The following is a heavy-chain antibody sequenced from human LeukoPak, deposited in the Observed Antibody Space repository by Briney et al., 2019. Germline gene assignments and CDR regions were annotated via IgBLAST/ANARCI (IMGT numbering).Heavy chain of an antibody. CDR1: GNTFTAYY. Sequence: ASVKVSCKASGNTFTAYYMHWVRQAPGQGLEWMGRISPNGGTNYAQNFQGRVTMTRDTSISTVYMELRGLRSDDTAVYCCGRMVSCDGSGYYSFDYWGQGTLVTVSS. J-gene: IGHJ4*02. V-gene: IGHV1-2*06. CDR3: GRMVSCDGSGYYSFDY. CDR2: ISPNGGT. D-gene: IGHD3-22*01.